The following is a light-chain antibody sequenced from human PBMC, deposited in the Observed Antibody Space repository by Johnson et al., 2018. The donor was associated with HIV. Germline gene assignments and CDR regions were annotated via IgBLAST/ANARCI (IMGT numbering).Light chain of an antibody. V-gene: IGLV1-51*01. CDR3: GTLYNSLSAPRYV. J-gene: IGLJ1*01. CDR1: SSNIGNNY. CDR2: DNN. Sequence: QSVLTQPPSVSAAPGQKVTISCSGSSSNIGNNYVSWYQQLPGTAPKLLIYDNNKRPSGIPDRFSGSKSGTSVTLAITGLQTGAEADYYFGTLYNSLSAPRYVFGTGTKVTVL.